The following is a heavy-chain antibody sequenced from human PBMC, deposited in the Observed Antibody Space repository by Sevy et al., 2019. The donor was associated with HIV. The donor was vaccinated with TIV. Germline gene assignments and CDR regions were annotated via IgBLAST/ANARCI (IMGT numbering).Heavy chain of an antibody. D-gene: IGHD2-15*01. CDR3: AKDKLLDAFDI. CDR2: INPGTGDT. V-gene: IGHV1-2*06. Sequence: ASVKVSCKASGYTFSDNYMHWVRQAPGQVLESVGRINPGTGDTKYAQKLQGRVTVTRDTSISTAYVELSRLTSDDTAIYYCAKDKLLDAFDIWGQGTRVTVSS. J-gene: IGHJ3*02. CDR1: GYTFSDNY.